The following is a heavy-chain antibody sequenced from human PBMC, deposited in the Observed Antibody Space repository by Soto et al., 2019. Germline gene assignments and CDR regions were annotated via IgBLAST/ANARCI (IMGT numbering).Heavy chain of an antibody. D-gene: IGHD4-17*01. CDR2: IYPGDSDT. CDR3: XRRMRTVTFSYHYGMDV. Sequence: GESLKISCKGSGYSFTSYWIGWVRQMPGKGLEWVGIIYPGDSDTRYSPSFQGQVTISADKSISTAYLQWSSLRASDTAMYYCXRRMRTVTFSYHYGMDVWGQGTTVTVSS. V-gene: IGHV5-51*01. CDR1: GYSFTSYW. J-gene: IGHJ6*02.